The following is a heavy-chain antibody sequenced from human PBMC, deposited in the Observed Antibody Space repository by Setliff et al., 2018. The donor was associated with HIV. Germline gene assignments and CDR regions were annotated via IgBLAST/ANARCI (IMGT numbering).Heavy chain of an antibody. CDR1: GHTFTNYD. D-gene: IGHD3-10*01. Sequence: VASVKVSCKASGHTFTNYDVIWVRRATGQGLEWMGWMHPNSGATGYAQKFQGRVTMTRDTSTSTAYMELRSLTSEDTAVYYCASGKGVRGVIITGGLDVWGKGTTVTVSS. J-gene: IGHJ6*04. CDR3: ASGKGVRGVIITGGLDV. V-gene: IGHV1-8*01. CDR2: MHPNSGAT.